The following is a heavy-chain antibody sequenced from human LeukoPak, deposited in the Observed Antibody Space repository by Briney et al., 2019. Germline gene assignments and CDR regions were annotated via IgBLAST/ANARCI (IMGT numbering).Heavy chain of an antibody. Sequence: ASVKVSCKASGYTFTGYYMHWVRQAPGQGLEWMGWINPNSGGTNYAQKFQGWVTMTRDTSISTAYMEPSRLRSDDTAVYYCARDYGDYKFDYWGQGTLVTVSS. J-gene: IGHJ4*02. V-gene: IGHV1-2*04. CDR2: INPNSGGT. CDR3: ARDYGDYKFDY. D-gene: IGHD4-17*01. CDR1: GYTFTGYY.